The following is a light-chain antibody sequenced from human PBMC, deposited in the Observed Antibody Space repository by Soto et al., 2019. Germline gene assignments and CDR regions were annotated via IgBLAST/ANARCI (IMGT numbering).Light chain of an antibody. CDR3: SSYAGSNNYV. CDR2: EVS. CDR1: SSDVGGYNY. V-gene: IGLV2-8*01. J-gene: IGLJ1*01. Sequence: QSVLTQPPSASGSPGQSVTISCTGTSSDVGGYNYVSWYQQLPGEAPKLVIYEVSRRPSGVPYRFSGSKSGNTASLTVSGLQTEDEADYYCSSYAGSNNYVFGSGTKVNV.